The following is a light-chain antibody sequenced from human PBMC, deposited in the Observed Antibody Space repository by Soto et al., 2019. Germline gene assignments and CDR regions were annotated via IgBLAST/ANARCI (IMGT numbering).Light chain of an antibody. V-gene: IGLV1-51*01. Sequence: QSVLTQPPSMSAAPGQMVAISCSGTSSNIGDNSVSWYQHFPGTAPKVLIYDNNRRPSGIPDRFSGSKSGTSVSLAISGLRSDDEATYYCAAWDDTLDAQVFGGGTKLTVL. CDR2: DNN. CDR1: SSNIGDNS. CDR3: AAWDDTLDAQV. J-gene: IGLJ3*02.